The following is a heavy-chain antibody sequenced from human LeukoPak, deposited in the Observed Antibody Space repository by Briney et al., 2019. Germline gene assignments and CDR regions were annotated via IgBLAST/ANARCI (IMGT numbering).Heavy chain of an antibody. D-gene: IGHD3-3*01. Sequence: GGSLRLSCAASRFTFSSYSMNWVRQAPGKGLEWVSYISSTSSTIHYADSVKGRFTISRDNAKNSLYLQMNSLRAEDTAVYYCARDIAPYDFWSGYHIYYYYYMDVWGKGTTVTVSS. CDR3: ARDIAPYDFWSGYHIYYYYYMDV. CDR1: RFTFSSYS. J-gene: IGHJ6*03. V-gene: IGHV3-48*01. CDR2: ISSTSSTI.